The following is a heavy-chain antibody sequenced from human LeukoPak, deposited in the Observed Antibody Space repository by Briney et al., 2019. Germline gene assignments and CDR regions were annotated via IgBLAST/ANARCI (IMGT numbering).Heavy chain of an antibody. V-gene: IGHV1-69*04. J-gene: IGHJ6*02. CDR2: IIPILGIA. CDR3: ARDSDIVATIGDGMDV. Sequence: GASVKVSCKASGGTFSSYAISWVRQAPGQGLEWMGRIIPILGIANYAQKFQGRVTITADKSTSTAYMELSSLRSEDTAVYYCARDSDIVATIGDGMDVWGQGTTVTVSS. CDR1: GGTFSSYA. D-gene: IGHD5-12*01.